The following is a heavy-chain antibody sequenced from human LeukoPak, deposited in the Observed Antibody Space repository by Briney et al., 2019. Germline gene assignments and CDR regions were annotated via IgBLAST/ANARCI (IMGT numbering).Heavy chain of an antibody. CDR3: ARMGFHYDILTGYYTAPYDC. J-gene: IGHJ4*02. V-gene: IGHV1-8*01. D-gene: IGHD3-9*01. CDR1: GYTFTSYD. CDR2: MNPNSGNT. Sequence: GASVKVSCKASGYTFTSYDINWMRQATGQGLEWMGWMNPNSGNTGYAQKFQGRVTMTRNTSISTAYMELSSLRSEDTAVYYCARMGFHYDILTGYYTAPYDCWGQGTLVTVSS.